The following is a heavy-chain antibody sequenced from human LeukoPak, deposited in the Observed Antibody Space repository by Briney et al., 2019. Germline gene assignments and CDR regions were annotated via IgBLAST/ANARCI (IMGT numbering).Heavy chain of an antibody. D-gene: IGHD2-8*01. CDR2: ISAYNGNT. Sequence: ASVKVSCKASGYTFTSYGISWVRQAPGQGLEWMGWISAYNGNTNYAQKLQGRVTMTTDTSTSTAYMELRSLRSDDTAVYYCARAYCTNGVCYTNFDYWGQGTLVTVSS. J-gene: IGHJ4*02. CDR3: ARAYCTNGVCYTNFDY. CDR1: GYTFTSYG. V-gene: IGHV1-18*01.